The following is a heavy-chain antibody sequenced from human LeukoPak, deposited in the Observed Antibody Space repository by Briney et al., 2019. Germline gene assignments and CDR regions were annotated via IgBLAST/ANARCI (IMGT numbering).Heavy chain of an antibody. CDR1: GYTLSDYY. CDR2: LNPHSGGT. Sequence: ASVTVSFEASGYTLSDYYIYGMRQAPGQGREGLGWLNPHSGGTNYAQKFQGRVTLTRDTSISTAYIELPTLTSDDTAIYYCARGHRIINGLDVWGQGTTVSVSS. V-gene: IGHV1-2*02. J-gene: IGHJ6*02. CDR3: ARGHRIINGLDV.